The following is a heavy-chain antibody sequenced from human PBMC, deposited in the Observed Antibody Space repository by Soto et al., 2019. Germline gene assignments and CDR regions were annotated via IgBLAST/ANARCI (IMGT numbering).Heavy chain of an antibody. CDR2: AHYSGNT. CDR1: GGSVTSYY. Sequence: SETLSLTCTVFGGSVTSYYWTWIRQPPGKGLEWIGYAHYSGNTNYSPSLRSRVIVSVDTSKNHFSLKVNSVTPADTAVYFCAPGSGSSPSDVFNIWDRGTVVTVSS. V-gene: IGHV4-59*02. J-gene: IGHJ3*02. CDR3: APGSGSSPSDVFNI. D-gene: IGHD3-10*01.